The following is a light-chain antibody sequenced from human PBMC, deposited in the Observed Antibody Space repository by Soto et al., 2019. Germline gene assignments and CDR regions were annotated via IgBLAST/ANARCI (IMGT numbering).Light chain of an antibody. J-gene: IGKJ1*01. CDR3: QHYNSYSEA. V-gene: IGKV1-5*03. Sequence: DIQMTQAPSTLSGAVGDRVTITCRSSQTIKRWLAWYQQKPGKAPKLLIYKASTLKSGVPSRFSGSGSGTEFTLTISSLQPDDFATYYCQHYNSYSEAFGRGTKVELK. CDR1: QTIKRW. CDR2: KAS.